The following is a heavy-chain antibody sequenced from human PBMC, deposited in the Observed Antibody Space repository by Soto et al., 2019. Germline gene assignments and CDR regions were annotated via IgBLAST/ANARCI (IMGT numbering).Heavy chain of an antibody. CDR3: ARVSSSSAFGMDV. J-gene: IGHJ6*02. V-gene: IGHV4-4*02. CDR2: IYQTGST. CDR1: GGSISTINW. Sequence: LRRTLSLTCAVSGGSISTINWWTWVRQPPGKGLDWIGEIYQTGSTSYNPSLESRVTISIDKSENQFSLKLRSVTAADTAVYYCARVSSSSAFGMDVWGQGTTVTVSS. D-gene: IGHD6-6*01.